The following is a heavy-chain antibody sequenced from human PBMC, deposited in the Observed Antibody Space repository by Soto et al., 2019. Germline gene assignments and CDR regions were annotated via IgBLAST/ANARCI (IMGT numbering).Heavy chain of an antibody. CDR1: GFTFSSYS. D-gene: IGHD2-2*01. V-gene: IGHV3-21*01. Sequence: PRGSLRLSCAASGFTFSSYSMNWVRQAPGKGLEWVSSISSSSSYIYYADSVKGRFTISRDNAKNSLYLQMNSLRAEDTAVYYRHNGPAIVLVSDAMKYYYGMDVWGQGNTVTVSS. J-gene: IGHJ6*02. CDR2: ISSSSSYI. CDR3: HNGPAIVLVSDAMKYYYGMDV.